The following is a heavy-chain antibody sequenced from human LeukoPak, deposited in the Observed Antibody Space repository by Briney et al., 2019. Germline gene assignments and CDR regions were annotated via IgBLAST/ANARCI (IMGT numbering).Heavy chain of an antibody. CDR1: GFTFSGSA. Sequence: GGSLRLSCAASGFTFSGSAMHWVRQASGKGLEWVGRIRSKANSYATAYAASVKGRFTISRDDSKNTAYLQMNSLKTEDTAVYYCTRQTYDILTGYYTFDYWGQGTPVTVSS. J-gene: IGHJ4*02. V-gene: IGHV3-73*01. CDR2: IRSKANSYAT. CDR3: TRQTYDILTGYYTFDY. D-gene: IGHD3-9*01.